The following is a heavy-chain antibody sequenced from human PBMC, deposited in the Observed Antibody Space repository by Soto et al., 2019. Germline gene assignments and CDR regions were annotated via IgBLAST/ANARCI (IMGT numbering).Heavy chain of an antibody. D-gene: IGHD5-12*01. CDR2: ISSSSSYI. J-gene: IGHJ4*02. CDR3: ARNSLNIVAESYFDY. V-gene: IGHV3-21*01. Sequence: GGSLRLSCAASGFTFSSYSMNWVRQAPGKGLEWVSSISSSSSYIYYADSVKGRFTISRDNAKNSLYLQMNSLRAEDTAVYYCARNSLNIVAESYFDYWGQGTLVTVSS. CDR1: GFTFSSYS.